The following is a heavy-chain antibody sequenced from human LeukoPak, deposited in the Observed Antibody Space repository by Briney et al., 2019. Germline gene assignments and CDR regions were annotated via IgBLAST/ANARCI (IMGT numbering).Heavy chain of an antibody. J-gene: IGHJ4*02. CDR2: ISYDGSNK. CDR3: ARDPLEYSYGYIDY. CDR1: GFTFSSYA. D-gene: IGHD5-18*01. V-gene: IGHV3-30-3*01. Sequence: GRSLRLSCAASGFTFSSYAMHWVRQAPGKGLEWVAVISYDGSNKYYADSVKGRFTISRDNSKNTLYLQMNSLRAEDTAVYYCARDPLEYSYGYIDYWGQGTLVTVSS.